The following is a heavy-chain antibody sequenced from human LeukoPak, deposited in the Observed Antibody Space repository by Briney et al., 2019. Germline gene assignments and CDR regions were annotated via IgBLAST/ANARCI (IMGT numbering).Heavy chain of an antibody. CDR3: ANLGYCSSTSCYD. CDR2: IYSGGIT. Sequence: GGSLRLSCAASGFTVSSNYVSWVRQAPGKGLEWVSVIYSGGITYYADSVKGRFTISRDNSKNTLYLQMNSLRAEDTAVYYCANLGYCSSTSCYDWGQGTLVTVSS. CDR1: GFTVSSNY. D-gene: IGHD2-2*01. J-gene: IGHJ4*02. V-gene: IGHV3-53*05.